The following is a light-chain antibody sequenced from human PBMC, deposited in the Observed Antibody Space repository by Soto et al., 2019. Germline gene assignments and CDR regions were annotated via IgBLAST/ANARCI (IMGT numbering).Light chain of an antibody. Sequence: DIQMTQSLSSLSASVGDTVTITCRASQSISNSLSWYQQKPGKAPKFLIYVASTLQRGVPSRFSGSGSGTDFTLTISSLQPEDVATYYCQQTFSPPYTFGQGTKLE. CDR2: VAS. V-gene: IGKV1-39*01. CDR3: QQTFSPPYT. J-gene: IGKJ2*01. CDR1: QSISNS.